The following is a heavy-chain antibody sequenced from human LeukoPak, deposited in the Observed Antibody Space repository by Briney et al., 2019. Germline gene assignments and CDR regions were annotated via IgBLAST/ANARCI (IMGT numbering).Heavy chain of an antibody. CDR3: ARDLMYGSKGWFDP. J-gene: IGHJ5*02. V-gene: IGHV4-39*02. Sequence: SETLSLTCTVSGGSISSSSYYWGWIRQPPGKGLEWIGSIYYSGSTYYNPSLKSRVTISVDTSKNQFSLELSSVTAADTAVYYCARDLMYGSKGWFDPWGQGTLVTVSS. CDR1: GGSISSSSYY. CDR2: IYYSGST. D-gene: IGHD3-10*01.